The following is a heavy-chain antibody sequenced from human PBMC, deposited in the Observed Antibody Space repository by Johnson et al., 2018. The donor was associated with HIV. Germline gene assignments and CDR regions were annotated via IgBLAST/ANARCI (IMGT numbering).Heavy chain of an antibody. V-gene: IGHV3-7*05. CDR3: VTADRGSA. Sequence: VQLVESGGGLVQPGGSLRLSCAASGFTLSNHWMSWVRQAPGKGLEYVSNVNQYGSAKFYVDSVKGRFTISRDIAKNSLYLQMNSLRDEDTAVYYCVTADRGSAWGQGTTVTVSS. D-gene: IGHD1-26*01. CDR2: VNQYGSAK. J-gene: IGHJ3*01. CDR1: GFTLSNHW.